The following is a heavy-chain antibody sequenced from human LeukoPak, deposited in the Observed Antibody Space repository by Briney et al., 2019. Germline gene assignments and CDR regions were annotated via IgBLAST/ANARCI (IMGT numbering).Heavy chain of an antibody. CDR1: GFTVSSNY. V-gene: IGHV3-53*01. J-gene: IGHJ6*02. Sequence: GGSLRLSCAASGFTVSSNYMSWVRQAPGKGLECVSIMYSGGSTYYADSVKGRFTISRDNSKNTLYLQMNSLRAEDTAVYFCARGLGVAGRRYYGMDVWGQGTTVTVSS. CDR3: ARGLGVAGRRYYGMDV. CDR2: MYSGGST. D-gene: IGHD6-19*01.